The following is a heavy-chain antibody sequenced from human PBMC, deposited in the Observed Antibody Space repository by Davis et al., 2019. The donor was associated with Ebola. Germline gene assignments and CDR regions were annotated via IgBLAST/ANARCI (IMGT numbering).Heavy chain of an antibody. CDR2: INHSGST. CDR1: GGSFSGYY. J-gene: IGHJ4*02. D-gene: IGHD3-10*01. CDR3: ARGQSGSDYSLWQY. Sequence: GSLRLSCAVYGGSFSGYYWSWIRQPPGKGLEWIGEINHSGSTNYNPSLKSRVTISVDTSKNQFSLKLNSMTAADTAVYYCARGQSGSDYSLWQYWGQGTLVTVSS. V-gene: IGHV4-34*01.